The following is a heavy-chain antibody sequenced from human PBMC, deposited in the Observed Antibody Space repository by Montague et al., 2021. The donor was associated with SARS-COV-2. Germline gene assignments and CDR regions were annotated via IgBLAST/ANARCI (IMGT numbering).Heavy chain of an antibody. D-gene: IGHD3-22*01. CDR2: ISSSSSYT. CDR1: GFTFSDYY. Sequence: SLRLSCAASGFTFSDYYMSWIRQAPGKGLEWVPYISSSSSYTNYADSVKGRFTISRDNAKNSLYLQMNSLRAEDTAVYYCARDMRVYYYDSSGYYYYYGMDVGGQGTTVTVSS. CDR3: ARDMRVYYYDSSGYYYYYGMDV. J-gene: IGHJ6*02. V-gene: IGHV3-11*05.